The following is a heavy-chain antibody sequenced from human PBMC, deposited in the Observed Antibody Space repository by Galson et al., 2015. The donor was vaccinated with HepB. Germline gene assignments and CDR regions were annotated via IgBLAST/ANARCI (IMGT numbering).Heavy chain of an antibody. Sequence: CAISGDSVSSNSAAWNWIRQSPSRGLEWLGRSYYRSKWYSEYAVSVKSRITINPDTSKNQFSPHLNSVTPEDTAVYYCARARGYMDVWGRGTTVTVSS. CDR3: ARARGYMDV. CDR2: SYYRSKWYS. V-gene: IGHV6-1*01. CDR1: GDSVSSNSAA. J-gene: IGHJ6*03.